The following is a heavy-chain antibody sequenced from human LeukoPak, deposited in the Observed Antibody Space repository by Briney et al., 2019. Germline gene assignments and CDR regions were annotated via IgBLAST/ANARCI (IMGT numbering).Heavy chain of an antibody. J-gene: IGHJ6*03. CDR3: ARGPEDGSGYRRTPYYYYYMDV. CDR2: ISSIGSTI. CDR1: GFTFSSYE. Sequence: PGGSLRLSCAASGFTFSSYEMNWVRQAPGKGLEWVSYISSIGSTIYYADSVKGRFTISRDNAKNSLYLQMNSLRAEDTAVYYCARGPEDGSGYRRTPYYYYYMDVWGKGTTVTVSS. V-gene: IGHV3-48*03. D-gene: IGHD3-22*01.